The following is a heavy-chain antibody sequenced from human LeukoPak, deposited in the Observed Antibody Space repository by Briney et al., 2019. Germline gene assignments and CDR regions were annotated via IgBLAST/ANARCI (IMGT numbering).Heavy chain of an antibody. Sequence: SETLSLTCTVSGGSISPYFWSWIRQPPGKGLEWIGYISYTGSTNYNPSLKSRVTISVDTSKNQFSLQLTSVTAADTAVYYCARDDYRGVTNFDPWGQGTLVTVS. CDR2: ISYTGST. CDR3: ARDDYRGVTNFDP. CDR1: GGSISPYF. J-gene: IGHJ5*02. D-gene: IGHD3-10*01. V-gene: IGHV4-59*01.